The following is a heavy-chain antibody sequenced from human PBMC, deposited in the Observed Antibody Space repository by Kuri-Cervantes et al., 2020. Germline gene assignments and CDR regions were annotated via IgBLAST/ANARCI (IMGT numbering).Heavy chain of an antibody. CDR3: AKARWLELPTNWFDP. D-gene: IGHD1-7*01. Sequence: GESLKISCAASGFTFSAYAMNWVRQSPGKGLEWVSAMSGSGDSTYYADSVKGRFTISRDNPKHTLYLQMNSLRAEDTAVYYCAKARWLELPTNWFDPWGQGTLVTVSS. CDR2: MSGSGDST. V-gene: IGHV3-23*01. J-gene: IGHJ5*02. CDR1: GFTFSAYA.